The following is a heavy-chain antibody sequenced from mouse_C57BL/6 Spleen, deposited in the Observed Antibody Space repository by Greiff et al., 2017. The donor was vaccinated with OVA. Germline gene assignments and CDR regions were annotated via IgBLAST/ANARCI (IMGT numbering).Heavy chain of an antibody. D-gene: IGHD1-1*01. J-gene: IGHJ1*03. CDR3: ARHPITTVVEGPFDV. CDR2: ISSGGSYT. Sequence: DVQLVESGGDLVKPGGSLKLSCAASGFTFSSYGMSWVRQTPDKRLEWVATISSGGSYTYYPDSVKGRFTISRDNAKNTLYLQMSSLKSEDTAMYYCARHPITTVVEGPFDVWGTGTTVTVSS. V-gene: IGHV5-6*01. CDR1: GFTFSSYG.